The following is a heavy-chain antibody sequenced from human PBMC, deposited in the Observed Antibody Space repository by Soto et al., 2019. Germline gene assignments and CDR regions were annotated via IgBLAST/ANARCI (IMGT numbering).Heavy chain of an antibody. V-gene: IGHV1-58*01. J-gene: IGHJ5*02. CDR1: GFTFTSSA. Sequence: GASVKVSCKASGFTFTSSAVQWVRQARGQRLEWIGWIVVGSGNTNYAQKFQERVTITRDMSTSTAYMELSSLRSEDTAVYYCAAERAAAGPNNWFDPWGQGTLVTVSS. D-gene: IGHD6-13*01. CDR3: AAERAAAGPNNWFDP. CDR2: IVVGSGNT.